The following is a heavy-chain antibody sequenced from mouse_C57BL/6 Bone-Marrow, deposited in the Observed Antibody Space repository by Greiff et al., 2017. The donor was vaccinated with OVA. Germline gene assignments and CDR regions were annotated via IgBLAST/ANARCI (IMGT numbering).Heavy chain of an antibody. CDR3: ARIPVVAPGWYFDV. D-gene: IGHD1-1*01. V-gene: IGHV8-8*01. CDR1: GFSLSTFGMG. J-gene: IGHJ1*03. Sequence: QVQLKESGPGILQPSQTLGLTCSFSGFSLSTFGMGVGWIRQPSGKGLEWLAHIWWDDDKYYNPALKSRLTISKDTSKNQVFLKIANVDTADTATYYCARIPVVAPGWYFDVWGTGTTVTVSS. CDR2: IWWDDDK.